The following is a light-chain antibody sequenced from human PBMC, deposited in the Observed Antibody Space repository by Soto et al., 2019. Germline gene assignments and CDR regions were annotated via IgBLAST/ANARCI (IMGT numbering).Light chain of an antibody. CDR2: EGT. CDR3: CSYAGSSTYV. CDR1: SSDVGSYNL. Sequence: QSALTQPASVSGSPGQSITISCTGTSSDVGSYNLVSWYQQHPGKAPKLMIYEGTERPSGVSNRFSGSKSGNTASLTISGLQAEDEADYYCCSYAGSSTYVFGTGTMV. V-gene: IGLV2-23*01. J-gene: IGLJ1*01.